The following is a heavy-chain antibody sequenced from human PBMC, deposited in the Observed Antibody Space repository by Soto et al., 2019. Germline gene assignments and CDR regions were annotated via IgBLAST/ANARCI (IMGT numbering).Heavy chain of an antibody. V-gene: IGHV1-69*13. J-gene: IGHJ6*02. CDR1: GGTFSSYA. CDR3: ARDRTRGPIVVVTDHRYDYYGMDV. D-gene: IGHD2-21*02. CDR2: IIPIFGTA. Sequence: SVKVSCKASGGTFSSYAISWVRQAPGQGLEWMGGIIPIFGTANYAQKFQGRVTITADESTSTAYMELSSLRSEDTAVYYCARDRTRGPIVVVTDHRYDYYGMDVWGQGPMVTVYS.